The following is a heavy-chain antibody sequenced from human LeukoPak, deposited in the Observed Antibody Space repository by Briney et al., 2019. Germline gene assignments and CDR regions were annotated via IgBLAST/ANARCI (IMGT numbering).Heavy chain of an antibody. V-gene: IGHV1-2*02. CDR2: INPNSGGT. D-gene: IGHD3-10*01. Sequence: ASVKVSCKASGYTFTGYYMHWVRQVPGQGLEWMGWINPNSGGTNYAQKFQGRVTMTRDTSISTAYMELSRLRSDDTAVYYCARDWSIRGTLKYYFDYWGQGTLVTVSS. CDR1: GYTFTGYY. CDR3: ARDWSIRGTLKYYFDY. J-gene: IGHJ4*02.